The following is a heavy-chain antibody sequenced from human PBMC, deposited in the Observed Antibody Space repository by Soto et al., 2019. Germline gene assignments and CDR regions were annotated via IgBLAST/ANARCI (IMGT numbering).Heavy chain of an antibody. CDR3: ARDPHDYSNRMRYYYYGMDV. CDR2: ISGSGAST. CDR1: GFTFSSYA. J-gene: IGHJ6*02. V-gene: IGHV3-23*01. D-gene: IGHD4-4*01. Sequence: EVQLLESGGGLVQPGGSLRLSCAASGFTFSSYAMTWVRQAPGKGLEWVSGISGSGASTFYADSVKGRFTTSRDTSKNSLYLQMNSLRAEDTAVYYCARDPHDYSNRMRYYYYGMDVWGQGTTVTVSS.